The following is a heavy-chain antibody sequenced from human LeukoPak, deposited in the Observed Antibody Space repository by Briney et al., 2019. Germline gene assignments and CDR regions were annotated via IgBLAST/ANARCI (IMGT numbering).Heavy chain of an antibody. CDR1: GFTFSSYA. Sequence: GGSLRLSCAASGFTFSSYAMCWVRQSPGNGLEWVSGISGGAGTPYYADSVKGRFTISRDNSKSTLYLQMTSLRAEDTAVYYCAKRRTTVITMDYFDYWGQGTLVTVSS. V-gene: IGHV3-23*01. CDR3: AKRRTTVITMDYFDY. J-gene: IGHJ4*02. D-gene: IGHD4-17*01. CDR2: ISGGAGTP.